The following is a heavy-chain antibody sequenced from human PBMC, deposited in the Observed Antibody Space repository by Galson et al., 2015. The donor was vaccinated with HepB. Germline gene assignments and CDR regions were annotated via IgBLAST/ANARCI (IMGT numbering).Heavy chain of an antibody. CDR3: ARDSGITGADDY. D-gene: IGHD1-14*01. CDR1: GFVFSAYS. CDR2: IYRNGLTI. V-gene: IGHV3-48*01. Sequence: SLRLSCAASGFVFSAYSMTWVRQAPGKGLEWVSYIYRNGLTIYYADPVKGRFTISRDNAKNSLYLQMNSLRAEDTAVYYCARDSGITGADDYWGQGTLVTVPS. J-gene: IGHJ4*02.